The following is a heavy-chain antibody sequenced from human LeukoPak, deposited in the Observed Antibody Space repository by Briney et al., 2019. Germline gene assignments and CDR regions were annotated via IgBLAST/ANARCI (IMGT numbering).Heavy chain of an antibody. D-gene: IGHD2-2*02. CDR1: GFTFSDYA. Sequence: PGGSLRLSCEASGFTFSDYAMQWLRQAPGKGLEGVAFIRFDGTTTYYADPVKGRFVISRDNSKKSLFLQMNSLRPEDTALYFCVKGSYTIPVGPGVYWGQGALVSVS. J-gene: IGHJ4*02. V-gene: IGHV3-30*02. CDR2: IRFDGTTT. CDR3: VKGSYTIPVGPGVY.